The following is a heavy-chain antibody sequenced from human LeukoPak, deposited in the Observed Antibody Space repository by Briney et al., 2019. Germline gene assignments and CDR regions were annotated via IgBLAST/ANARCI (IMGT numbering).Heavy chain of an antibody. V-gene: IGHV4-34*01. Sequence: SETLSLTCAVYGGSFSGYYWSWIRQPPGKGLGWIGEINHSGSTNYNPSLKSRVTISVDTSKNQFSLKLSSVTAADTAVYYCARGLRCSSTSCYRLSYFDYWGQGTLVTVSS. CDR3: ARGLRCSSTSCYRLSYFDY. CDR2: INHSGST. D-gene: IGHD2-2*01. CDR1: GGSFSGYY. J-gene: IGHJ4*02.